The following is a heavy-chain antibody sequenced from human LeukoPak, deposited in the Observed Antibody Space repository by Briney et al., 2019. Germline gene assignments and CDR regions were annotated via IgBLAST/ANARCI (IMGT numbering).Heavy chain of an antibody. Sequence: SETLSLTCTVSGGSISSGGYYWSWIRQHPGKGLEWIGYIYYSGSTYYNPSLGSRVTMSVVTTKNQFSLKLSSVTVADSAVYDCARAAREGFARIVVRFFYFDLWGRGTLVTVSS. D-gene: IGHD3-22*01. CDR3: ARAAREGFARIVVRFFYFDL. CDR2: IYYSGST. V-gene: IGHV4-31*03. CDR1: GGSISSGGYY. J-gene: IGHJ2*01.